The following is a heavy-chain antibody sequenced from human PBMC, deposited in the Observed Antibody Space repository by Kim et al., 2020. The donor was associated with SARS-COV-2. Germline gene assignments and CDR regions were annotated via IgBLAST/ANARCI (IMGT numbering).Heavy chain of an antibody. J-gene: IGHJ4*02. V-gene: IGHV3-30-3*01. CDR3: ARGDYGGNSGKDY. CDR2: ISYDGSNK. Sequence: GGSLRLSCAASGLTFSSYAMHWVRQAPGKGLEWVAVISYDGSNKYYADSVKGRFTISRDNSKNTLYLQMNSLRAEDTAVYYCARGDYGGNSGKDYWGQGTLVTVSS. CDR1: GLTFSSYA. D-gene: IGHD4-17*01.